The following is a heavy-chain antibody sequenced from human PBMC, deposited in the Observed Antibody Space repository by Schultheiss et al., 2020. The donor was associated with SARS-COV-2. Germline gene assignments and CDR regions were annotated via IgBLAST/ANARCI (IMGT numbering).Heavy chain of an antibody. Sequence: SVKVSCKASGGTFSSYAISWVRQAPGQGLEWMGGIIPIFGTANYAQKFQGRVTITADESTSTAYMELSSLRSDDTAVYYCARDGVVPAKGYNWFDPWGQGTLVTVSS. CDR2: IIPIFGTA. D-gene: IGHD2-2*01. CDR3: ARDGVVPAKGYNWFDP. J-gene: IGHJ5*02. CDR1: GGTFSSYA. V-gene: IGHV1-69*13.